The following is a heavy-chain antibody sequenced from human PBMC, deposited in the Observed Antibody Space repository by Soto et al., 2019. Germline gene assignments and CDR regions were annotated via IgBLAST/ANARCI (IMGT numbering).Heavy chain of an antibody. J-gene: IGHJ6*03. CDR1: GGSFSGYG. D-gene: IGHD2-15*01. CDR3: ASGLYCSCGSCYFSYYYIDV. V-gene: IGHV4-34*01. Sequence: PSETLCLTCAVYGGSFSGYGWSWIRQPQGKGLEWIGEINHSGSTHHHPPLKRRVTISVDTSKNQFSLNLSSVTAPDTAVYYCASGLYCSCGSCYFSYYYIDVWGKRTTVTVSS. CDR2: INHSGST.